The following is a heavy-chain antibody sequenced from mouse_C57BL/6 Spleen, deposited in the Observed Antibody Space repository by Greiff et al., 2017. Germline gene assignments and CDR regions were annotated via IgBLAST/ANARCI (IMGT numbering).Heavy chain of an antibody. CDR2: IYPSDSET. V-gene: IGHV1-61*01. D-gene: IGHD2-5*01. CDR3: ARSNYDAMDD. Sequence: QVQLQQPGAELVRPGSSVKLSCKASGYTFTSYWMDWVKQRPGQGLEWIGNIYPSDSETHYNQKFKDKATLTVDKSSSTAYMQLSSLTSEDSAVYYCARSNYDAMDDWGQGTSVTVSS. CDR1: GYTFTSYW. J-gene: IGHJ4*01.